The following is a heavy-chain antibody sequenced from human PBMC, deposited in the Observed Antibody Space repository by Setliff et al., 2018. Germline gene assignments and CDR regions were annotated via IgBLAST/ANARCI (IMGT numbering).Heavy chain of an antibody. CDR1: GGSISSQD. Sequence: SETLSLTCTVSGGSISSQDWSWIRQPPGKGLEWIGYVYSSGITNYNPSLKSRVTMSVDTSKNQFSLKLSSVTAADTAVYYCARETTAWGYVDTAMVTFIDQWGQGALVTVSS. CDR2: VYSSGIT. J-gene: IGHJ4*02. D-gene: IGHD5-18*01. V-gene: IGHV4-59*11. CDR3: ARETTAWGYVDTAMVTFIDQ.